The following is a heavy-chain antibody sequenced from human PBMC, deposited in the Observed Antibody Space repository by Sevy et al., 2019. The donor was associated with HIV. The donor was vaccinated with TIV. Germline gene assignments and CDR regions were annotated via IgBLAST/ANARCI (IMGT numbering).Heavy chain of an antibody. D-gene: IGHD3-3*01. CDR2: INSDGSST. J-gene: IGHJ3*02. CDR1: GFTFSSYW. CDR3: ARVSYDFWSGYFDAFDI. Sequence: GGSLRLSCAASGFTFSSYWMHWVRQAPGKGLVWVSRINSDGSSTSYADSVKGRFTISRDNAKNTLYLQMNSLRAEDTAVYHCARVSYDFWSGYFDAFDIWGQGTMVTVSS. V-gene: IGHV3-74*01.